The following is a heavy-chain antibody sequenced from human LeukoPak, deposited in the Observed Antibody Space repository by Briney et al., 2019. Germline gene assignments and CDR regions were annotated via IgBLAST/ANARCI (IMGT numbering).Heavy chain of an antibody. V-gene: IGHV3-23*01. D-gene: IGHD3-10*01. CDR2: ISGRAGTT. CDR1: GFTFSNYA. Sequence: PGGSLRLSCAASGFTFSNYAMSWVRQAPGKGLEWVSAISGRAGTTYYADSVKGRFTISRDNSKNTLYLQMNSLRAEDTAVYYCARVTYGSGTYGAFDYWGQGTLVTVSS. CDR3: ARVTYGSGTYGAFDY. J-gene: IGHJ4*02.